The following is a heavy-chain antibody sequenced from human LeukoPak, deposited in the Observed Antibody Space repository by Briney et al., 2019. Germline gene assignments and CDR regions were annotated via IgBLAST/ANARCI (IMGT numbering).Heavy chain of an antibody. CDR1: GYTFTGYY. Sequence: ASVKVSCKASGYTFTGYYMHWVRQAPGQGLEWMGWINPNSGGTNYAQKLQGRVTMTRDPSISTAHIELRSRKSDDTAGSYCSGDRFAYSSSSYFAYWGQGTLVTVSS. V-gene: IGHV1-2*02. CDR2: INPNSGGT. J-gene: IGHJ4*02. D-gene: IGHD6-13*01. CDR3: SGDRFAYSSSSYFAY.